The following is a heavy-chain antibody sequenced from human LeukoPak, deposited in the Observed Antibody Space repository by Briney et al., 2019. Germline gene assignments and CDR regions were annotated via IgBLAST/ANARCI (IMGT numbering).Heavy chain of an antibody. V-gene: IGHV3-30*04. J-gene: IGHJ4*02. CDR1: TFTFSDSV. CDR3: AKEVRTSGRAGIFGY. CDR2: ISIDGNGK. D-gene: IGHD2-2*01. Sequence: GGSLRLSCVPSTFTFSDSVMHWVRQAPGKGLEWVSAISIDGNGKFYADSVRGRITIPRDNSKKTLYLETNSLSAEDTAVYYCAKEVRTSGRAGIFGYWGQGTLVTVSS.